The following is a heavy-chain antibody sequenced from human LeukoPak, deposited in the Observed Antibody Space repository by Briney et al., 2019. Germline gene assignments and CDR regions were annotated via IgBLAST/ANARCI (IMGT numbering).Heavy chain of an antibody. V-gene: IGHV4-59*01. J-gene: IGHJ6*03. CDR2: IYYSGST. CDR3: ARVPNSYYYYMDV. Sequence: SETLSLTCTVSGGSISSYYWSWIRQPPGKGLEWIGYIYYSGSTNYNPSLKSRVTISVDTSKNQFSLKLSSVTAADTAVYYCARVPNSYYYYMDVWGKGTTVTISS. CDR1: GGSISSYY.